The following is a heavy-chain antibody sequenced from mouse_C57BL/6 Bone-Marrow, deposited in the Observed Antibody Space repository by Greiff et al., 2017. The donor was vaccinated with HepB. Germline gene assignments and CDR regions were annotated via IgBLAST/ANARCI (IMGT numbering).Heavy chain of an antibody. CDR2: IYPRSGNT. CDR3: AEGNYGWFAY. CDR1: GYTFTSYG. V-gene: IGHV1-81*01. D-gene: IGHD2-1*01. Sequence: VKLMESGAELARPGASVKLSCKASGYTFTSYGISWVKQRTGQGLEWIGEIYPRSGNTYYNEKFKGKATLTADKSSSTAYMELRSLTSEDSAVYFCAEGNYGWFAYWGQGTLVTVSA. J-gene: IGHJ3*01.